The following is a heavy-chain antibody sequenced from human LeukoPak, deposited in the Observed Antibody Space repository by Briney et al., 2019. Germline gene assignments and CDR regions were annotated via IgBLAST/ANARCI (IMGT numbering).Heavy chain of an antibody. V-gene: IGHV1-69*05. J-gene: IGHJ6*03. CDR3: ARDLRAAADYYYYYYMDV. CDR2: IIPIFGTA. CDR1: GGTFSSYA. Sequence: VASVKVSCKASGGTFSSYAISWVRQAPGQGLEWMGGIIPIFGTANYAQKFQGRVTITTDESTSTAYMELSSLRSEDTAVYYCARDLRAAADYYYYYYMDVWGKGTTVTVSS. D-gene: IGHD6-13*01.